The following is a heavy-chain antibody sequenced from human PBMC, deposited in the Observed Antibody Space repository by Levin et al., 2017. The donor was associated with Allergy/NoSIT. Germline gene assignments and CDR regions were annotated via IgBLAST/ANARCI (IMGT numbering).Heavy chain of an antibody. Sequence: TGGSLRLSCTVSGGSISSSSYYWGWIRQPPGKGLEWIGSIYYSGSTYYNPSLKSRVTISVDTSKNQFSLKLSSVTAADTAVYYCARVPYSSSWSYYFDYWGQGTLVTVSS. V-gene: IGHV4-39*01. D-gene: IGHD6-13*01. J-gene: IGHJ4*02. CDR3: ARVPYSSSWSYYFDY. CDR1: GGSISSSSYY. CDR2: IYYSGST.